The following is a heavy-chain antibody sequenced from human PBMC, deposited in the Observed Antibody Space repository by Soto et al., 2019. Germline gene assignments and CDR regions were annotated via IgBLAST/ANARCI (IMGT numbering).Heavy chain of an antibody. CDR3: ARESGGYDSSTRYGLDV. D-gene: IGHD5-12*01. CDR1: GGSISSVGHY. CDR2: SYYSGST. Sequence: QVQLQESGPGLVKPSQTLSLTCSVSGGSISSVGHYWTWIRQQPGKGLEWIGYSYYSGSTDYNPSLKSRATISVDRSKNQVSLNLTSVTAADTAIYYCARESGGYDSSTRYGLDVWGQGTTVTVS. J-gene: IGHJ6*02. V-gene: IGHV4-31*03.